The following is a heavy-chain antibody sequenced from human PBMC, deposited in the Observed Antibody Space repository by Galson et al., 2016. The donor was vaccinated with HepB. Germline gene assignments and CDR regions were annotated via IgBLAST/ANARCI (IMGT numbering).Heavy chain of an antibody. J-gene: IGHJ4*02. CDR2: IDHSGGT. CDR3: ARSNYGYSNPLGY. Sequence: ETLSLTCTVSGGSISSDYWNWIRQPPGKGLEWVGYIDHSGGTNYNPSLKSRVTMSVDTSKEQFSLELRSVTAADTAMYYCARSNYGYSNPLGYWGQGTLVTVSS. D-gene: IGHD4-17*01. CDR1: GGSISSDY. V-gene: IGHV4-59*01.